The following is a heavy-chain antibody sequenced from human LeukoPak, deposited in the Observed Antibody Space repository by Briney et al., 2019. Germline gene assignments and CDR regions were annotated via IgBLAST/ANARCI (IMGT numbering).Heavy chain of an antibody. CDR2: IYYSGST. J-gene: IGHJ4*02. CDR3: ARTLTTVTYYFDF. CDR1: GGSISSGDYY. V-gene: IGHV4-30-4*01. D-gene: IGHD4-17*01. Sequence: SETLSLTCTVSGGSISSGDYYWSWIRQPPGKGLEWIGYIYYSGSTYYNPSLKSRVTISVDTSKNQFSLKLTSVTAADTAVYYCARTLTTVTYYFDFWGQGTLVTVSS.